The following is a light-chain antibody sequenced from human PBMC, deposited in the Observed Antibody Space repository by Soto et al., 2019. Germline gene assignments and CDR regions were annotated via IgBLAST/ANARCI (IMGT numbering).Light chain of an antibody. V-gene: IGKV1-39*01. CDR2: AAS. J-gene: IGKJ1*01. Sequence: IQMTQSPSSLSASVGDRVTITCRASQSISSYLNWYQQKPGKAPKLLTYAASSLQSGVPSRFSGSGSGTDFTLTISSLQPEDFATYYCQQSYSTPPTFGQGTKVDIK. CDR1: QSISSY. CDR3: QQSYSTPPT.